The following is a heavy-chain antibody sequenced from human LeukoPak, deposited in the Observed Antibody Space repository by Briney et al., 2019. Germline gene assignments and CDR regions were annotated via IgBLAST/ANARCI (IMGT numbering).Heavy chain of an antibody. V-gene: IGHV3-74*01. CDR1: GFTFSTYW. CDR3: AKSRRAYCSGGSCFGLWDY. Sequence: GGSLRLSCAASGFTFSTYWMHWVRQAPGKGLVWASRINSGESSTTYADSVKGRFTISRDNAKNTLYLQMNSLRAEDTAVYYCAKSRRAYCSGGSCFGLWDYWGQGTLVTVSS. J-gene: IGHJ4*02. CDR2: INSGESST. D-gene: IGHD2-15*01.